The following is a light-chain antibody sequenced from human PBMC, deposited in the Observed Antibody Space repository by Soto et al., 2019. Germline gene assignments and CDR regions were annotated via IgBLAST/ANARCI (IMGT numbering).Light chain of an antibody. Sequence: EIVMTQSPATLSVSPGERATLSCRASQSVSNNLAWYQKKPGQAPRLLIYGASTRATGIPARFSGSGSGTEFTLTISSLQSEDFAFYYCQQRSKWPVTFGGGTKVEIK. V-gene: IGKV3-15*01. CDR2: GAS. CDR3: QQRSKWPVT. CDR1: QSVSNN. J-gene: IGKJ4*01.